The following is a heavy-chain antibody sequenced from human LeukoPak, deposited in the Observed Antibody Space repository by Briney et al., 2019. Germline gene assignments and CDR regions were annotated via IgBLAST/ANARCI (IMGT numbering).Heavy chain of an antibody. J-gene: IGHJ4*02. V-gene: IGHV1-69*05. CDR1: GGTFSSYA. CDR3: ARGLGSGYDYYFDY. CDR2: IIPIFGTA. D-gene: IGHD5-12*01. Sequence: SVKVSCKASGGTFSSYAISWVRQAPGQGLEWMGGIIPIFGTANYAQKLQGRVTMTTDTSTSTAYMELRSLRSDDTAVYYRARGLGSGYDYYFDYWGQGTLVTVSS.